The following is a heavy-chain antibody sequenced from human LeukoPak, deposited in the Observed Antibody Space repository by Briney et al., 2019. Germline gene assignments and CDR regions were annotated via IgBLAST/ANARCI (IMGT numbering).Heavy chain of an antibody. D-gene: IGHD6-25*01. CDR3: AKGWPEGVQRHFLY. J-gene: IGHJ1*01. Sequence: GASVKVSCKASGYTFTDYYMHWVRQAPGQGLEWMGYINPNSGGTDYAQKFQGRVTMTSDTSTNTAYMELSRLTSDDTAVYYCAKGWPEGVQRHFLYWGQGTLVTVSS. CDR1: GYTFTDYY. CDR2: INPNSGGT. V-gene: IGHV1-2*02.